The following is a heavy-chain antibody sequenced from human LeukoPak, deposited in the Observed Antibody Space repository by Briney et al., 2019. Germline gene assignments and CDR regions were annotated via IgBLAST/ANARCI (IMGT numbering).Heavy chain of an antibody. CDR1: GGSISSYY. Sequence: SETLSLTCTVSGGSISSYYWSWIRQPPGKGLEWIGYIYYSGSTKYNPSLKSRVTISADTSKSQFSLRLSSVTAADTAVYYCARYPFDGYNYYFDYWGQGTLVTVSS. CDR3: ARYPFDGYNYYFDY. V-gene: IGHV4-59*01. J-gene: IGHJ4*02. D-gene: IGHD5-24*01. CDR2: IYYSGST.